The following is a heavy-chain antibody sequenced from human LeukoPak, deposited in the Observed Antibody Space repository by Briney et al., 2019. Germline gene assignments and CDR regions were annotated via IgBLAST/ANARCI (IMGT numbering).Heavy chain of an antibody. CDR2: ISPSGGVT. Sequence: PGGSLRLSCATSGFTFSSYAMSWVRQAPGKGLEWVSTISPSGGVTFYSDSVRGRFTISRDYSKDTLFLQMKSLRAEDTALYYCAKAHVPTMIRGVVSSDWGQGTLVTVSS. V-gene: IGHV3-23*01. D-gene: IGHD3-10*01. CDR1: GFTFSSYA. CDR3: AKAHVPTMIRGVVSSD. J-gene: IGHJ4*02.